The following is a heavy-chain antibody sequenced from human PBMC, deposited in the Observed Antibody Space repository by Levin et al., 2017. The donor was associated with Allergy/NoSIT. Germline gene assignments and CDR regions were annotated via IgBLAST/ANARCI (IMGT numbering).Heavy chain of an antibody. CDR2: LYSSGST. CDR1: GGSISSTSYY. J-gene: IGHJ2*01. V-gene: IGHV4-39*01. CDR3: ARLPYSSSGGRRWYFDL. D-gene: IGHD6-6*01. Sequence: SPTLSLPCTVSGGSISSTSYYWGWIRQPPGKGLEWIGSLYSSGSTYYNPSLKSRVSMSADTSKNQFSLKLSSVTAADTAVFYCARLPYSSSGGRRWYFDLWGRGTLVTVSS.